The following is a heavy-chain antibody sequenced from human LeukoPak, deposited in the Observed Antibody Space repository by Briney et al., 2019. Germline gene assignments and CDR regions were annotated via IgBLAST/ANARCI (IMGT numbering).Heavy chain of an antibody. V-gene: IGHV3-9*01. CDR2: ISWNSGSI. CDR1: GFTFDDYA. D-gene: IGHD6-13*01. CDR3: ATGYSSSWYSLGGFDY. Sequence: GRSLRLSCAASGFTFDDYAMHWVRQAPGKGLEWVSGISWNSGSIGYADSVKGRFTISRDNAKNSLYLQMNSLRAEDTALYYCATGYSSSWYSLGGFDYWGQGTLVTVSS. J-gene: IGHJ4*02.